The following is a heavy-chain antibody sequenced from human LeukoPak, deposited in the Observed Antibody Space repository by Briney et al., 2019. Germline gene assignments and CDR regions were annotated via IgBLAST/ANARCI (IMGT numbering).Heavy chain of an antibody. J-gene: IGHJ6*03. CDR2: FSSSSFYI. CDR3: ARIGYCSSTSCFSAGYYYYMDV. CDR1: GFLFSYYS. Sequence: GGSLRLFCTASGFLFSYYSMNWVRQATGKGLEWVSSFSSSSFYIYCADSQKGLFTISRHNPKNSLYLHVKSLRVDDTAVYYSARIGYCSSTSCFSAGYYYYMDVWGKGTTVTISS. V-gene: IGHV3-21*01. D-gene: IGHD2-2*01.